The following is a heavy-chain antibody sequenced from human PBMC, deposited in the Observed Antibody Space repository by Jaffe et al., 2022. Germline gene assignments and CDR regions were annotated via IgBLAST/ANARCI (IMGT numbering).Heavy chain of an antibody. CDR3: ARHKDRNCSGGSCYPNWFDP. Sequence: QLQLQESGPGLVKPSETLSLTCTVSGGSISSSSYYWGWIRQPPGKGLEWIGSIYYSGSTYYNPSLKSRVTISVDTSKNQFSLKLSSVTAADTAVYYCARHKDRNCSGGSCYPNWFDPWGQGTLVTVSS. D-gene: IGHD2-15*01. V-gene: IGHV4-39*01. J-gene: IGHJ5*02. CDR1: GGSISSSSYY. CDR2: IYYSGST.